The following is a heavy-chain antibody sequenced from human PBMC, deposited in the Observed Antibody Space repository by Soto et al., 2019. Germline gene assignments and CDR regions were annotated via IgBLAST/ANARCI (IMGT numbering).Heavy chain of an antibody. D-gene: IGHD3-3*01. CDR1: GFSLTTSGVG. J-gene: IGHJ4*02. CDR3: AHRVLRTVFGLVTTTAIYFDF. V-gene: IGHV2-5*02. Sequence: QITLNESGPMQAKPRQTLTLTCTFSGFSLTTSGVGVCWIRQSPGKAPEWLALIYWDDDKRYSPSLKSRLTITKDTSKNQVVLTMADLDPADTGTYYCAHRVLRTVFGLVTTTAIYFDFWGQGTPVAVSS. CDR2: IYWDDDK.